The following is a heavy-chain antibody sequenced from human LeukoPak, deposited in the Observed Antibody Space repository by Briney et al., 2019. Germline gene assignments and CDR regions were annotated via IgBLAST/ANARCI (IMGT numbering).Heavy chain of an antibody. V-gene: IGHV1-69*13. D-gene: IGHD3-3*01. CDR1: GGTFSSYA. J-gene: IGHJ5*02. Sequence: SVKVSCKASGGTFSSYAISWVRQAPGQGLEWMGGIIPIFGTANNAQKFQGRVTTTADGSTSTAYMELSSLRSEDTAVYYCARAFRDYDCWSGPPGGWFDPWGQGTLVTVSS. CDR3: ARAFRDYDCWSGPPGGWFDP. CDR2: IIPIFGTA.